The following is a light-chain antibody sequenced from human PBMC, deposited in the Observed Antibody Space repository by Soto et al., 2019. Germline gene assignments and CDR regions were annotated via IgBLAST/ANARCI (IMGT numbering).Light chain of an antibody. J-gene: IGLJ3*02. V-gene: IGLV3-21*02. Sequence: SYELTQTSSVSVAPGQTAKITCGGNNIGSKSVHWYQKRPGQAPVLVVYDDRDRPSGIPERFSGSNSGNTATLTVSRVEAADEADYYCHVWDGSGDHPNWVFGGGTKLTVL. CDR1: NIGSKS. CDR2: DDR. CDR3: HVWDGSGDHPNWV.